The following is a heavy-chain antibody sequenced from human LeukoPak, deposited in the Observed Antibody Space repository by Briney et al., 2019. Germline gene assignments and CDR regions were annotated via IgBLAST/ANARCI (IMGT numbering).Heavy chain of an antibody. D-gene: IGHD3-10*01. Sequence: GASVKVSCKASGYTFTGYYMHWVRQAPGQGLEWMGWINPNSGGTNYAQKFQGRVTMTRDTSISTAYMELSRLRSDDTAVYFCARDGRGYYGSELPDYWGQGTLVTVSS. J-gene: IGHJ4*02. V-gene: IGHV1-2*02. CDR3: ARDGRGYYGSELPDY. CDR1: GYTFTGYY. CDR2: INPNSGGT.